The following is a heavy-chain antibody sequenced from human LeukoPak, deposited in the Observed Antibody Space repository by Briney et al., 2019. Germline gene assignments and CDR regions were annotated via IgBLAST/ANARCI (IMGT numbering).Heavy chain of an antibody. J-gene: IGHJ4*02. CDR3: ARGRPAYCGGDCYNDY. CDR1: GFTFSSYG. Sequence: GRSLRLSCAASGFTFSSYGMHWVCQAPGKGLEWVAVIWYDGSNKYYADSVKGRFTISRDNSKNTLYLRMNSLRADDTAVYYCARGRPAYCGGDCYNDYWGQGTLVTVSS. V-gene: IGHV3-33*01. D-gene: IGHD2-21*02. CDR2: IWYDGSNK.